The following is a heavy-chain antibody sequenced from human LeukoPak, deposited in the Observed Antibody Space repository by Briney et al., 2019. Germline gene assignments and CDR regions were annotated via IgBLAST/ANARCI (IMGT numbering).Heavy chain of an antibody. Sequence: ASVKVSCKVSGYTLTEFSMHWVRQAPGKGLEWMGGFDPEDGETIYAQNFQGRVTMTEDTSTDTAYMEMSSLRSEDTAVYYCATHPYSNYDFDYWGQGTLVTGSS. CDR3: ATHPYSNYDFDY. D-gene: IGHD4-11*01. CDR1: GYTLTEFS. V-gene: IGHV1-24*01. CDR2: FDPEDGET. J-gene: IGHJ4*02.